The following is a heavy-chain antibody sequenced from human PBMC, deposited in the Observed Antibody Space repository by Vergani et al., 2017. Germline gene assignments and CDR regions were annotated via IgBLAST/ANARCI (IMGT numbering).Heavy chain of an antibody. CDR2: INSDGSST. D-gene: IGHD4-17*01. J-gene: IGHJ4*02. Sequence: EVQLVESGGGLVQPGGSLRLSCAASGFTFSSYWMHWVRQAPGKGLVWVSRINSDGSSTSYADSVKGRFTISRDNAKNTLYLQMNSLIAEDTAVYYCARGFYGDLLYFDYWGQGTLVTVSS. CDR1: GFTFSSYW. V-gene: IGHV3-74*01. CDR3: ARGFYGDLLYFDY.